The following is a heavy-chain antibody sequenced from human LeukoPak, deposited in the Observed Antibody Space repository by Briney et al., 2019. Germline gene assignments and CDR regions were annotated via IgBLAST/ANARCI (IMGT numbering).Heavy chain of an antibody. Sequence: ASVKVSCKASGYTFTSYGISWVRQAPGQGLEWMGWISAYNGNTNYAQKLQGRVTMTTDTSTSTAYMELRSLRSDDTAVYYCAKVVAAINWFDPWGQGILVTVSS. CDR2: ISAYNGNT. J-gene: IGHJ5*02. CDR1: GYTFTSYG. CDR3: AKVVAAINWFDP. V-gene: IGHV1-18*01. D-gene: IGHD2-15*01.